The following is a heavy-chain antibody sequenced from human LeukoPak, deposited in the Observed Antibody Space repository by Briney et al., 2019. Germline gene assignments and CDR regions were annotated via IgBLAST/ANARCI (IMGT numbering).Heavy chain of an antibody. CDR2: IFTGGTT. CDR3: AKAVGGSGYYQYFYGMDV. V-gene: IGHV3-66*01. Sequence: GGSLRLSCAPSAFTVTSTYMSWVSRPPGKGLEWVPFIFTGGTTYYPDSLKGRFTISRDKSSNTVYLQMNSLRADDTAVYYCAKAVGGSGYYQYFYGMDVWGQGTTVAVSS. CDR1: AFTVTSTY. J-gene: IGHJ6*02. D-gene: IGHD6-19*01.